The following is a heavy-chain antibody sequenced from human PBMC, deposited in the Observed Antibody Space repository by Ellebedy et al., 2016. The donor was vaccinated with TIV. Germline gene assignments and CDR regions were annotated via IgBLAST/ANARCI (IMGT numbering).Heavy chain of an antibody. CDR2: TNTDGSDT. J-gene: IGHJ4*02. Sequence: PGGSLRLSCVASGFPFSHHWMPWVRQAPGQGLVWVSRTNTDGSDTTCVDSVKGRFTVSRDNAKNTVYLEMRSLRVEDTAVYYCARGGVSAAGSVFFDYWGQGVLVTVSS. CDR1: GFPFSHHW. V-gene: IGHV3-74*03. CDR3: ARGGVSAAGSVFFDY. D-gene: IGHD6-13*01.